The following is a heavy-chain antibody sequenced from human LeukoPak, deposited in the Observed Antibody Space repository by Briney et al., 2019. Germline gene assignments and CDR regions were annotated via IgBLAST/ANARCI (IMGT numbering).Heavy chain of an antibody. CDR3: ARLYAGTRPPDY. CDR1: GGSISSSTYY. D-gene: IGHD2-2*02. J-gene: IGHJ4*02. Sequence: PSETLSLTCTVSGGSISSSTYYWGWIRQPPGKGLEWIGSIFYSGNTYYNPSLKSRVTISVDTSKSQFSLKLSSVTTADTAVYYCARLYAGTRPPDYWGQGTLVAVSS. V-gene: IGHV4-39*01. CDR2: IFYSGNT.